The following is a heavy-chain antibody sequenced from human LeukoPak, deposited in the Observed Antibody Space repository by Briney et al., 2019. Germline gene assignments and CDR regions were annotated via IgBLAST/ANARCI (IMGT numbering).Heavy chain of an antibody. V-gene: IGHV4-34*01. D-gene: IGHD3-10*01. Sequence: KSSETLSLTCAVHGGSFSGYYWSWIRQPPGKGLEWIGEINHSGSTNYNPSLKSRVTISVDTSKNQFSLKLSSVTAADTAVYYCARAKRITMVRGVYGNWFDPWGQGTLVTVSS. J-gene: IGHJ5*02. CDR3: ARAKRITMVRGVYGNWFDP. CDR1: GGSFSGYY. CDR2: INHSGST.